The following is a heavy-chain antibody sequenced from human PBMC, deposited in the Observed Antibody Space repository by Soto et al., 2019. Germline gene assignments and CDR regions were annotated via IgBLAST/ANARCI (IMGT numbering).Heavy chain of an antibody. V-gene: IGHV3-30-3*01. CDR3: ASPSNYHDY. J-gene: IGHJ4*02. CDR1: GFTFSSYA. CDR2: ISYDGSNK. D-gene: IGHD4-4*01. Sequence: PGGSLRLSCAASGFTFSSYAMHWVRQAPGKGLEWVAVISYDGSNKYYADSVKGRFTISRDNSKNTLYLQMNSLRAEDTAVYYCASPSNYHDYWGQGTLVTVSS.